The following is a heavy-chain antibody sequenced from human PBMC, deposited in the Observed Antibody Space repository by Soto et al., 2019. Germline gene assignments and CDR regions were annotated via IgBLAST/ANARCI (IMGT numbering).Heavy chain of an antibody. V-gene: IGHV1-18*01. D-gene: IGHD3-3*01. CDR1: GYTFRRYG. CDR3: TVGVRFYGPDSLDM. CDR2: ISVHNSDT. Sequence: ASVKVSCKASGYTFRRYGISWVRQDPGQGLEWMGWISVHNSDTNNAQKFHGRVTMTTDKSTSTAFMELRSLRSDDTALYYCTVGVRFYGPDSLDMWGQGTMVTVSS. J-gene: IGHJ3*02.